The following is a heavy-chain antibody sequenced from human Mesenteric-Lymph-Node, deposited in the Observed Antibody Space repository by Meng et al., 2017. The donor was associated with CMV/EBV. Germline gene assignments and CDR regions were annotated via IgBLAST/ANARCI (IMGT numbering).Heavy chain of an antibody. J-gene: IGHJ4*02. CDR3: ASHYCSRGSCYYDY. D-gene: IGHD2-15*01. CDR2: IYSGGST. CDR1: GFSISDNY. Sequence: AVSGFSISDNYMSCVRQAPGKGLEWVSLIYSGGSTDYADSVKGRLTISRDKSKNTVYLQLTSLRAEDTAVYYCASHYCSRGSCYYDYWGQGTLVTVSS. V-gene: IGHV3-66*04.